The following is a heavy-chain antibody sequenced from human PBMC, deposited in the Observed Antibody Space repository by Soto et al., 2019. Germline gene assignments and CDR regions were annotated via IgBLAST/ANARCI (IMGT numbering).Heavy chain of an antibody. D-gene: IGHD5-18*01. CDR1: GYTFTSYY. CDR2: INPSGGST. V-gene: IGHV1-46*01. J-gene: IGHJ3*02. Sequence: GASVKVSCKASGYTFTSYYMHWVRQAPGQGLEWMGIINPSGGSTSYAQKFQGRVTMTRDTSTSTVYMELSSLRSEDTAVYYCARVGYSYGPLSAFDIWGQGTMVTVSS. CDR3: ARVGYSYGPLSAFDI.